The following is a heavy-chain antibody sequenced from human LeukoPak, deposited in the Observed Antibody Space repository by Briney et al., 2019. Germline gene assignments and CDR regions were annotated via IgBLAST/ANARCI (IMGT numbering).Heavy chain of an antibody. CDR3: TTDHVTIFRGVTAGYYYAMDV. Sequence: GGSLRLSCAASGFDFGTYSMGWVRQAPGRGLEWVSAISGNGDATYYSDSVKGRFTISRDNSKITLDLQMNSLNTEDTAVYYCTTDHVTIFRGVTAGYYYAMDVWGQGTTVTVSS. CDR2: ISGNGDAT. V-gene: IGHV3-23*01. D-gene: IGHD3-10*01. CDR1: GFDFGTYS. J-gene: IGHJ6*02.